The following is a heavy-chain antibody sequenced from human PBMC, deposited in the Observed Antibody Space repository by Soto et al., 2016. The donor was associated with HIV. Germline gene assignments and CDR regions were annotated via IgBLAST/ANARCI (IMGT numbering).Heavy chain of an antibody. Sequence: EVQLVESGGGLVQPGGSLRLSCAASGFTFRTYWMRWVRQGTGKGLVWVSRISSDGTTTTYADSVKGRFTISRDNAKNTVYLQMNSLRAEDTAVYYCVREELWGAEKHYNFDQWGQGTLGHRLL. CDR1: GFTFRTYW. D-gene: IGHD3-16*01. CDR3: VREELWGAEKHYNFDQ. V-gene: IGHV3-74*01. CDR2: ISSDGTTT. J-gene: IGHJ4*02.